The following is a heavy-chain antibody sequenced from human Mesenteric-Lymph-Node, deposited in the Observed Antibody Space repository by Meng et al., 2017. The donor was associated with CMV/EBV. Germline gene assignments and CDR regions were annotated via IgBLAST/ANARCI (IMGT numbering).Heavy chain of an antibody. D-gene: IGHD3-16*01. CDR1: GGSISSSNYY. CDR3: ARHVPSWGYFDY. J-gene: IGHJ4*02. Sequence: SETLSLTCSVSGGSISSSNYYWGWIRQPPGKGLEWIGNIYYSGSTDYNPSLKSRVTISVDTSKNQFSLKLNSVTAADTAVYYCARHVPSWGYFDYWGQGTLVTVSS. V-gene: IGHV4-39*01. CDR2: IYYSGST.